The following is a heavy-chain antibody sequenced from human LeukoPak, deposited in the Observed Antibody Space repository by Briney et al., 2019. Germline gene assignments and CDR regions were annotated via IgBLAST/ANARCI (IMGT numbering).Heavy chain of an antibody. Sequence: GGSLRLSCAASGFTVSSNHMSWVRQAPGKGLEWVSVIYSGGSTYYADSVKGRFTISRDNSKNTLYLQMNSLRAEDTAVYYCARAMGGYYFDYWGQGTLVTVSS. V-gene: IGHV3-66*01. J-gene: IGHJ4*02. CDR1: GFTVSSNH. D-gene: IGHD3-16*01. CDR2: IYSGGST. CDR3: ARAMGGYYFDY.